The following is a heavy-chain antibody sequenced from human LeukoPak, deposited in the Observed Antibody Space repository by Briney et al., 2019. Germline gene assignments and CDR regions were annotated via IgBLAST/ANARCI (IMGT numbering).Heavy chain of an antibody. CDR1: GYTFTSYA. CDR3: AVGPIAAAVEFGWFDP. Sequence: SVKVSCKASGYTFTSYAISWVRQAPGQGLEWMGGIIPIFGTANYAQKFQGRVTITADKSTSTAYMELSSLRSEDTAVYYCAVGPIAAAVEFGWFDPWGQGTLVTVSS. CDR2: IIPIFGTA. J-gene: IGHJ5*02. D-gene: IGHD6-13*01. V-gene: IGHV1-69*06.